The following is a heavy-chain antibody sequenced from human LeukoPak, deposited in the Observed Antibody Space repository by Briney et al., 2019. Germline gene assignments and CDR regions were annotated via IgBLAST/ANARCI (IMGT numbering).Heavy chain of an antibody. CDR2: IYHSGST. J-gene: IGHJ3*02. D-gene: IGHD5-12*01. V-gene: IGHV4-4*02. Sequence: PSETLSLTCAVSGGSISSSNWWSWVRQPPGKGLEWIGEIYHSGSTNYNPSLKSRVTISVDKSKNQFSLKLSSVTAADTAVYYCAAIVATNDAFDIWGQGTRVTVSS. CDR3: AAIVATNDAFDI. CDR1: GGSISSSNW.